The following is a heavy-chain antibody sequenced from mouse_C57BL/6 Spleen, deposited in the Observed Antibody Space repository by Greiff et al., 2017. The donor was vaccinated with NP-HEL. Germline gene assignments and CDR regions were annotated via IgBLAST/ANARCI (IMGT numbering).Heavy chain of an antibody. CDR3: ARSSGSSYYFDY. J-gene: IGHJ2*01. Sequence: QVQLKQSGPELVKPGASVKISCKASGYAFSSSWMNWVKQRPGKGLEWIGRIYPGDGDTNYNGKFKGKATLTADKSSSTAYMQLSSLTSEDSAVYFCARSSGSSYYFDYWGQGTTLTVSS. CDR1: GYAFSSSW. V-gene: IGHV1-82*01. CDR2: IYPGDGDT. D-gene: IGHD1-1*01.